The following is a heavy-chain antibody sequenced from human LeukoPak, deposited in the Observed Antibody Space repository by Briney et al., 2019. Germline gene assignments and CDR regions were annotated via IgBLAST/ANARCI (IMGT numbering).Heavy chain of an antibody. J-gene: IGHJ4*02. CDR1: GFTFCSYA. V-gene: IGHV3-23*01. CDR3: AKKAVEMATISY. CDR2: MSGSGGST. D-gene: IGHD5-24*01. Sequence: GGSLRLSCAASGFTFCSYAMSCVPQAPGKGVEWVSAMSGSGGSTYYADSVKGRFTISRDNSKNTLYLQMNSLRAEDTAVYYCAKKAVEMATISYWGQGTLVTVSS.